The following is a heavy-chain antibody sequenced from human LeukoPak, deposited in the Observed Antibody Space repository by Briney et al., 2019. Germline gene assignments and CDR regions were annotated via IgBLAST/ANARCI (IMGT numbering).Heavy chain of an antibody. D-gene: IGHD2-2*01. CDR1: GFTFSSYA. Sequence: GGSLRLSCAASGFTFSSYAMSWVRQAPGKGLEWVSAISGSGGSTYYADSVKGRFTISRDNAKNSLYLQMNSLRAEDTAVYYCARDLLPAASNWFDPWGQGTLVTVSS. CDR2: ISGSGGST. J-gene: IGHJ5*02. CDR3: ARDLLPAASNWFDP. V-gene: IGHV3-23*01.